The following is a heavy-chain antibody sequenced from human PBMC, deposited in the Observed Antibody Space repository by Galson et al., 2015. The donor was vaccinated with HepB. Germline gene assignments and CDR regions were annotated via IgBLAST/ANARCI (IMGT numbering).Heavy chain of an antibody. CDR2: ISTSSVTT. CDR1: GFTFRYYT. J-gene: IGHJ6*02. Sequence: LRLSCAASGFTFRYYTMHWVRQAPGKRPEWVSSISTSSVTTYYADSMKGRLTISRDNAKNLLYLQMNSLRDDDTAVYYCARGATLNYAMDVWGQGTTVTVSS. V-gene: IGHV3-48*02. CDR3: ARGATLNYAMDV.